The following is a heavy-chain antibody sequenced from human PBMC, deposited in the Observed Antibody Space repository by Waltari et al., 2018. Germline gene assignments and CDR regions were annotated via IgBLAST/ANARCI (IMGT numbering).Heavy chain of an antibody. V-gene: IGHV3-53*01. D-gene: IGHD6-13*01. CDR2: TKGGGNT. CDR1: GFIVSNNY. CDR3: AKGNGGQLVQYFQH. Sequence: EVQLVESGGGLIQPGGSLRLSCAASGFIVSNNYMSWVRQAPGKGLEWVSVTKGGGNTFYSDSVKGRFTISTDDSSNTLSLQINSLRVEDTAVYYCAKGNGGQLVQYFQHWGQGTLVTVSS. J-gene: IGHJ1*01.